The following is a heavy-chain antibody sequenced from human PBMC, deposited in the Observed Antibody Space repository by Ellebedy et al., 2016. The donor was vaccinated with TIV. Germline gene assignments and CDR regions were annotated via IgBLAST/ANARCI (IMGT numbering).Heavy chain of an antibody. CDR2: ISAGGYST. V-gene: IGHV3-23*01. Sequence: GGSLRLSCAASGFTFSSFTMTWVRQAPGKGLEWVSAISAGGYSTYYADSVKGRFSVSRGNSKNTLYLQMNSLRPDDTALYYCARFFESYSVDYWGQGTLVTVSS. J-gene: IGHJ4*02. CDR1: GFTFSSFT. D-gene: IGHD3-3*01. CDR3: ARFFESYSVDY.